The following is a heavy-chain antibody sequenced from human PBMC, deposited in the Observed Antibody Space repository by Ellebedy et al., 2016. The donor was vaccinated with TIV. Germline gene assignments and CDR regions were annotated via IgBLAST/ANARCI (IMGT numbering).Heavy chain of an antibody. CDR3: ARDPGELLPGLADY. CDR1: GFTFSSYS. CDR2: ISSSSSTI. V-gene: IGHV3-48*01. Sequence: GGSLRLXXAASGFTFSSYSMNWVRQAPGKGLEWVSYISSSSSTIYYADSVKGRFTISRDNAKNSLYLQMNSLRAEDTAVYYCARDPGELLPGLADYWGQGTLVTVSS. D-gene: IGHD1-26*01. J-gene: IGHJ4*02.